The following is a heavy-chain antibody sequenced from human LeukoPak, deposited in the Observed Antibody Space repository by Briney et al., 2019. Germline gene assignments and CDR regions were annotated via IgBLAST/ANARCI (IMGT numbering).Heavy chain of an antibody. J-gene: IGHJ6*04. CDR2: IWYDGSNK. D-gene: IGHD2-2*01. Sequence: GRSLRLSCAASGFTFSSYGMHWVSQAPGKGLEWVAVIWYDGSNKYYADSVKGRFTISRDNSKSTLYLQMNSLRAEDTAVYYCARVRPSTGTLTYYGMDVWGKGTTVTVSS. CDR1: GFTFSSYG. CDR3: ARVRPSTGTLTYYGMDV. V-gene: IGHV3-33*01.